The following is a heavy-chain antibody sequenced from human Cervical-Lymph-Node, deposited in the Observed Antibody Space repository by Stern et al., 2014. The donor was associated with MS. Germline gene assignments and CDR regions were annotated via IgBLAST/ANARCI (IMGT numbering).Heavy chain of an antibody. CDR1: GYTFTSYG. D-gene: IGHD2-15*01. Sequence: QVQLVQSGAEVKKPGASVKVSCKASGYTFTSYGISWVRQAPGQGLEWMGWIRAYNGNTNYAQKLQGRVTMTTDTSTSTAYMELRSLRSDDTAVYYCARECSGGSCYHFQYFDYWGQGTLVTVSS. J-gene: IGHJ4*02. CDR3: ARECSGGSCYHFQYFDY. CDR2: IRAYNGNT. V-gene: IGHV1-18*01.